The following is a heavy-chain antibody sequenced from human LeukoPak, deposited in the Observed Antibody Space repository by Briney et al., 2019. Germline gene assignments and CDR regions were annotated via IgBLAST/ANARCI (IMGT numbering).Heavy chain of an antibody. V-gene: IGHV1-2*02. J-gene: IGHJ4*02. CDR3: ARYSGSGSYYFDY. D-gene: IGHD3-10*01. Sequence: ASVKVSCKASGYTFTGYYMHWVRQAPGQGLEWMGWINPNSGGTNYAQKSQGRVTMTRDTSISTAYMELSRLRSDDTAVYYCARYSGSGSYYFDYWGQGTLVTVSS. CDR1: GYTFTGYY. CDR2: INPNSGGT.